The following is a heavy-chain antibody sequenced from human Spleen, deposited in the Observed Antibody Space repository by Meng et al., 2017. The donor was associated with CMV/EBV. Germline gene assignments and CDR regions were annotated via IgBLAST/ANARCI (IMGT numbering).Heavy chain of an antibody. Sequence: GESLKISCAASGFTFSSYSMNWVRQAPGKGLEWVSSISSSSYIYYADSVKGRFTISRDNAKNSLYLQMNSLRAEDTAVYYCARAFSGYSSSWSQFDYFDYWGQGTLVTVSS. D-gene: IGHD6-13*01. V-gene: IGHV3-21*01. CDR3: ARAFSGYSSSWSQFDYFDY. CDR1: GFTFSSYS. J-gene: IGHJ4*02. CDR2: ISSSSYI.